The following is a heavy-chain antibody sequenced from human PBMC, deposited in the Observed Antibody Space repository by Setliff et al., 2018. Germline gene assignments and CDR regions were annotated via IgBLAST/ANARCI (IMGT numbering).Heavy chain of an antibody. D-gene: IGHD3-16*01. CDR1: GFTFTSYA. J-gene: IGHJ4*02. V-gene: IGHV3-23*01. Sequence: GGSLRLSCAASGFTFTSYAMNWVRQAPGKGLEWVSAISGSGGSTDYADSVKGRFTISRDNSKSTLYLQMNGLRAEDTAIYYCAGDPPGPHLVYTYWGQGALVTVPQ. CDR2: ISGSGGST. CDR3: AGDPPGPHLVYTY.